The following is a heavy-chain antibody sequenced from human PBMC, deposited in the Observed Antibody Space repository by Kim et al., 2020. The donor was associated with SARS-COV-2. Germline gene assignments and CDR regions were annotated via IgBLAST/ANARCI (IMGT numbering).Heavy chain of an antibody. Sequence: GGSLRLSCAASGFTFSSHWMHWVRQAPGKGLVWVSRINSDGSSTSYADSVKGRFTISRDNARNTLYLQMNSLRAEDTAVYYCARRHFSSGYYYFDYWGQGTLGTVSS. CDR1: GFTFSSHW. CDR3: ARRHFSSGYYYFDY. V-gene: IGHV3-74*01. D-gene: IGHD6-19*01. CDR2: INSDGSST. J-gene: IGHJ4*02.